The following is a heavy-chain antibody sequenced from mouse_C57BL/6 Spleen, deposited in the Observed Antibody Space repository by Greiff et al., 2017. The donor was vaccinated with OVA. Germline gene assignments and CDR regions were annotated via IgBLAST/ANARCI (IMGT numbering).Heavy chain of an antibody. CDR1: GFTFSDYG. CDR2: ISSGSSTI. J-gene: IGHJ1*03. D-gene: IGHD1-1*01. V-gene: IGHV5-17*01. CDR3: ARGDYYGRSPSDWYFDV. Sequence: EVQLVESGGGLVKPGGSLKLSCAASGFTFSDYGMHWVRQAPEKGLEWVAYISSGSSTIYYADTVKGRFTISRDNAKNTLFLQMTSLRSEDTAMYYCARGDYYGRSPSDWYFDVWGTGTTVTVSS.